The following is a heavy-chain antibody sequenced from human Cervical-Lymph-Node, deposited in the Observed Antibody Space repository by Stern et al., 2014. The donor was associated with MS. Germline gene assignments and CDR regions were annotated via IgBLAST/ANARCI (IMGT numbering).Heavy chain of an antibody. D-gene: IGHD1-1*01. CDR3: ARDNNDHGMDV. CDR2: ILPIFGTA. Sequence: MQLVESGAEVKKPGSSVKVSCKASGDTLSSFAISWVRQAPGQGLEWMGGILPIFGTANYAEKFQGRVTLTADESTSTVYMELTSLRSEDTAVYYCARDNNDHGMDVWGQGTTVTVSS. J-gene: IGHJ6*02. CDR1: GDTLSSFA. V-gene: IGHV1-69*01.